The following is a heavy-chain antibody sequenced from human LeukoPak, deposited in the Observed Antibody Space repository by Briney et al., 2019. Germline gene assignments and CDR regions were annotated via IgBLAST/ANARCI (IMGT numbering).Heavy chain of an antibody. Sequence: GGSLRLSCAASGFTFSSYWMGWVRQAPGKGLEWVASIKQDGAEKHYVDSVKGRFTISRDNAENSLCLQMNSLRVEDTAVYYCASGSSGRYFLYFEYWGQGALLTVSS. V-gene: IGHV3-7*01. CDR1: GFTFSSYW. CDR3: ASGSSGRYFLYFEY. D-gene: IGHD6-19*01. J-gene: IGHJ4*02. CDR2: IKQDGAEK.